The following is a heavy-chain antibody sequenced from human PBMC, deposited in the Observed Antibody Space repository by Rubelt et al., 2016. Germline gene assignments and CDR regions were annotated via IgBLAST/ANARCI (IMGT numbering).Heavy chain of an antibody. CDR3: AHVPQFRWFAT. J-gene: IGHJ5*02. CDR1: GFSLITNGVG. Sequence: QITLKESGPSLVRPTQTLTLTCTFSGFSLITNGVGVGWIRQPPGKALAWLALIYWDDDKRYHPSLKRHLTIPKETSKNQVVFTMTNMDPVDTATYYCAHVPQFRWFATWGQGTLVTVSS. V-gene: IGHV2-5*02. CDR2: IYWDDDK. D-gene: IGHD3-10*02.